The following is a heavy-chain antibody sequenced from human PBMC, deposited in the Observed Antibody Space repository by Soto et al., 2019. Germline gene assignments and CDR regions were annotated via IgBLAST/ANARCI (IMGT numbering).Heavy chain of an antibody. D-gene: IGHD6-19*01. CDR1: GFTFSSYA. CDR3: AKSLSGWSFFDY. J-gene: IGHJ4*02. CDR2: ISGSGGST. V-gene: IGHV3-23*01. Sequence: PGGSLRLSCAASGFTFSSYAMSWVRQAPGKGLEWVSTISGSGGSTYYADSVKGRFSISRDNSKNTLYLQMNSLRPEDTAVYYCAKSLSGWSFFDYWGQGTLVTVS.